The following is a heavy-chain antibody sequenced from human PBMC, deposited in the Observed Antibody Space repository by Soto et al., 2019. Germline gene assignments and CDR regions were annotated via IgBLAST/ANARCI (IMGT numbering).Heavy chain of an antibody. D-gene: IGHD3-10*01. CDR1: GASLRSGSYY. V-gene: IGHV4-61*01. Sequence: SETLSLTCTVSGASLRSGSYYWSWIRQPPGRGLEWIGYISHSGRTNYDPSLKSRLTMSVDTSQNQFSLQLNSVTAADTAVYYCSYGSSFDYWGQGTLVTVSS. CDR2: ISHSGRT. CDR3: SYGSSFDY. J-gene: IGHJ4*02.